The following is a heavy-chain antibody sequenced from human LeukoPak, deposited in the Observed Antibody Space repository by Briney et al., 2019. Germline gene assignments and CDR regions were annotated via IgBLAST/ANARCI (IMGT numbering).Heavy chain of an antibody. Sequence: GGSLRLSCAASGFTFSSYAMSWVRQAPGMGLEWVSAISGSGGSTYYADSVKGRFTISRDNSKNTLYLQMNSLRAEDTAVYYCAKDRAGIAAAGRPYFDYWGQGTLVTISS. D-gene: IGHD6-13*01. J-gene: IGHJ4*02. CDR1: GFTFSSYA. CDR3: AKDRAGIAAAGRPYFDY. V-gene: IGHV3-23*01. CDR2: ISGSGGST.